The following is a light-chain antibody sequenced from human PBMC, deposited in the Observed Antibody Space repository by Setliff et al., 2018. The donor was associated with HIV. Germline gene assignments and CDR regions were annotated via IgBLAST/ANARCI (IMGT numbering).Light chain of an antibody. Sequence: QSALTQPASVSGSPGQSITISCTGTSFDVGAYNYVSWYQQYPGKAPKLMIYEVSVRPSGVPDRFSGSRSGTSASLAISGLQSEDEADYYCAAWDDSLNGYVFGTGTKVTVL. CDR3: AAWDDSLNGYV. CDR1: SFDVGAYNY. V-gene: IGLV2-14*01. CDR2: EVS. J-gene: IGLJ1*01.